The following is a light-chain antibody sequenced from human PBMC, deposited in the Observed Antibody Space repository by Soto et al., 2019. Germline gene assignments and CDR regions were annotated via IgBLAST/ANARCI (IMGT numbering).Light chain of an antibody. J-gene: IGLJ2*01. CDR3: QVWDSSSDHVV. CDR1: NIGSKS. CDR2: YDS. Sequence: SSVLTQPPSVSVAPGKTARFTCGGTNIGSKSVHWSQQKPGQAPVLVIYYDSDRPSGIPERFSGPNSGNTATLTISRVEAGDEADYYCQVWDSSSDHVVFGGGTKLTVL. V-gene: IGLV3-21*04.